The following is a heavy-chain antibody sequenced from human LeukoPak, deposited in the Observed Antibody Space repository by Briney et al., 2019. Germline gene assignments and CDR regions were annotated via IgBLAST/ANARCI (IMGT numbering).Heavy chain of an antibody. J-gene: IGHJ3*02. V-gene: IGHV1-18*01. D-gene: IGHD3-22*01. CDR1: GYTFTSYG. CDR2: ISAYNGNT. Sequence: ASVKVSCKASGYTFTSYGISWVRRAPGQGLEWMGWISAYNGNTNYAQKLQGRVTMTTDTSTSTAYMELRSLRSDDTAVYYCARGDRSITMIVVAYNAFDIWGQGTMVTVSS. CDR3: ARGDRSITMIVVAYNAFDI.